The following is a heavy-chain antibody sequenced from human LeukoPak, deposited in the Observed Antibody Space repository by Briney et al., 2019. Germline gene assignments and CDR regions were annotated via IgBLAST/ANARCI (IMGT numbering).Heavy chain of an antibody. CDR1: GGSISSSSYY. CDR2: IYYSGST. Sequence: SETLSLTCTVSGGSISSSSYYWGWIRQPPGKGLEWIGSIYYSGSTYYNPSLKSRVTISVDTSKNQFSLKLSSVTAADTAVYYCATEGGGSYSVPYWGQGTLVTVSS. D-gene: IGHD1-26*01. V-gene: IGHV4-39*07. CDR3: ATEGGGSYSVPY. J-gene: IGHJ4*02.